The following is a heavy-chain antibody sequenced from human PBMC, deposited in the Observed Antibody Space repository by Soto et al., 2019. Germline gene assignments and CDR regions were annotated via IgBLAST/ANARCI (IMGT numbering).Heavy chain of an antibody. CDR3: ARGTMTTATTWNY. Sequence: LRLSFVGAGLNFDDFAMHWVRQAPGKGLEWVSGITWNSRVLAYADSVKGRFTISRDNARNSLYLQMNSLRAEDTAVYYCARGTMTTATTWNYWGQGTLVTVSS. CDR1: GLNFDDFA. V-gene: IGHV3-9*01. J-gene: IGHJ4*02. CDR2: ITWNSRVL. D-gene: IGHD4-17*01.